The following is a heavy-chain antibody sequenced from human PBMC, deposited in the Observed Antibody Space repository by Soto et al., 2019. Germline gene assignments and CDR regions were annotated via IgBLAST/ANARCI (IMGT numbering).Heavy chain of an antibody. CDR2: INHSGST. D-gene: IGHD3-3*01. J-gene: IGHJ5*02. V-gene: IGHV4-34*01. CDR1: GGSFSGYY. Sequence: PSETLSLTCAVYGGSFSGYYWSWIRQPPGKGLEWIGEINHSGSTNYNPSLKSRVTISVDTSKNQFSLKLSSVTAADTAVYYCARVRTHYDFWSGYYHPKGFDPWGQGTLVTVSS. CDR3: ARVRTHYDFWSGYYHPKGFDP.